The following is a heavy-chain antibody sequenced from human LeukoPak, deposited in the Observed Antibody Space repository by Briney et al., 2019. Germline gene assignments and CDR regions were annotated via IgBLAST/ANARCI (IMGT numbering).Heavy chain of an antibody. D-gene: IGHD5-24*01. CDR2: IYYSGST. CDR3: ARHATGWLQPNFDY. Sequence: SETLSLTCTVSGGSISSYYWSWIRQPPGKGLEWIGYIYYSGSTNYNPSLKSRVTISVDTSKNQFSLKLSSVTAADTAVYYCARHATGWLQPNFDYWGQGTVVTVSS. J-gene: IGHJ4*02. V-gene: IGHV4-59*08. CDR1: GGSISSYY.